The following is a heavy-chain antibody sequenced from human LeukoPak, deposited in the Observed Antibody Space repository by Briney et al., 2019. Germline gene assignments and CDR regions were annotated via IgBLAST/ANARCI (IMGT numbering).Heavy chain of an antibody. D-gene: IGHD4-17*01. CDR1: GFNVSSKY. Sequence: GGSLRLSCTASGFNVSSKYMNWVRQAPGKGLAWVSGISGSGGGTYYVDSVRGRFTISRDNSKNTLFLDMNNMRADDTAVYFCVKDNYADYASGGVDWYFDLWGRGTLVTVSS. J-gene: IGHJ2*01. V-gene: IGHV3-23*01. CDR2: ISGSGGGT. CDR3: VKDNYADYASGGVDWYFDL.